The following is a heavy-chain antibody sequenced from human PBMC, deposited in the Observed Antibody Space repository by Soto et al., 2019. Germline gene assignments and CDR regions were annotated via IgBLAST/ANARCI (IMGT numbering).Heavy chain of an antibody. CDR1: EYTFTSYA. D-gene: IGHD4-4*01. CDR2: INAGNGNT. V-gene: IGHV1-3*01. J-gene: IGHJ4*02. CDR3: ARELQRLYLFDY. Sequence: ASVKVSCKASEYTFTSYAMHWVRQAPGQSLEWMGWINAGNGNTKYSQKFQGRVTITRDTSASTAYMELSSLRSEDTAVYYCARELQRLYLFDYWGLGTLVTVSS.